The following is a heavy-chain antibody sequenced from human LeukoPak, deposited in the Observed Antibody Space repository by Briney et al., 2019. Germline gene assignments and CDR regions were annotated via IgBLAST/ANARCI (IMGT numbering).Heavy chain of an antibody. V-gene: IGHV4-59*08. J-gene: IGHJ5*02. D-gene: IGHD4-17*01. CDR3: TLTTMLGYAWFDP. CDR2: IYYSGST. Sequence: PSETLSLTCAVYGGSFSGYYWSWIRQPPGKGLEWIGYIYYSGSTNYNPSLKSRVTISVDTSKNQFSLKLSSVTAADTAVYYCTLTTMLGYAWFDPWGQGTLVTVSS. CDR1: GGSFSGYY.